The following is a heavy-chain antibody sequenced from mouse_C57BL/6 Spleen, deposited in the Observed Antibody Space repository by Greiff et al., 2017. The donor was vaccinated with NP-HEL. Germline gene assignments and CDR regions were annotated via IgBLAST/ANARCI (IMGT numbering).Heavy chain of an antibody. CDR1: GYTFTDYY. D-gene: IGHD1-1*01. Sequence: EVQLQQSGPELVKPGASVKISCKASGYTFTDYYMNWVKQSHGKSLEWIGDINPNNGGTSYNQKFKGKATLTVDKSSSTAYMELRSLTSEDSAVYYGARYGSSYFDVWGTGTTVTVSS. J-gene: IGHJ1*03. V-gene: IGHV1-26*01. CDR3: ARYGSSYFDV. CDR2: INPNNGGT.